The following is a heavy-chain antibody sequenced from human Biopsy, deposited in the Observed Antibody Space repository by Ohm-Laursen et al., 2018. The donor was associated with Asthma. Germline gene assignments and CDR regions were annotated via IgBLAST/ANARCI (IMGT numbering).Heavy chain of an antibody. CDR2: ISKDASTQ. Sequence: SLRLSCSASGFSFSNFAIHWVRQAQGKGLEGVGVISKDASTQDYADSVKGRFTMARDNPKSTLDLQMNSLREEDTAVYYCVRDGTDDAFDIWGQGTVVTVSS. D-gene: IGHD1-1*01. CDR3: VRDGTDDAFDI. J-gene: IGHJ3*02. V-gene: IGHV3-30*01. CDR1: GFSFSNFA.